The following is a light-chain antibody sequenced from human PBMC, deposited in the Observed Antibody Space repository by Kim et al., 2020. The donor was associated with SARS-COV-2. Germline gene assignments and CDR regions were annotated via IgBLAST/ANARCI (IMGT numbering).Light chain of an antibody. CDR3: KQRPNWSWT. CDR1: QSIGSY. V-gene: IGKV3-11*01. Sequence: EIVLTQSPATLSLSPGDSATLSCRASQSIGSYLAWYQQKPGQAPRLLISDASKRATGIPARFRGSGSGTDFTLTISSLEPADLAVYYCKQRPNWSWTFGQGTKVDIK. CDR2: DAS. J-gene: IGKJ1*01.